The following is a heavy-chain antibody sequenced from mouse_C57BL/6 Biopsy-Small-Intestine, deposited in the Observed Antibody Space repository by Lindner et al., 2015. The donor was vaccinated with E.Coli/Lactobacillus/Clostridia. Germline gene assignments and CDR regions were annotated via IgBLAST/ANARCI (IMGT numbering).Heavy chain of an antibody. D-gene: IGHD1-1*01. J-gene: IGHJ4*01. CDR2: IDPYNGVT. V-gene: IGHV1S135*01. CDR1: GYSFTDYN. CDR3: AKWGVRTWLRTY. Sequence: VQLQESGPELVKPGASVKMSCKASGYSFTDYNMYWVKQSHGKSLEWIGYIDPYNGVTSYNQKFKGKVTLTVDKSSSTAYMQLNSLTSEDSAVYYCAKWGVRTWLRTYWGQGTSVTVSS.